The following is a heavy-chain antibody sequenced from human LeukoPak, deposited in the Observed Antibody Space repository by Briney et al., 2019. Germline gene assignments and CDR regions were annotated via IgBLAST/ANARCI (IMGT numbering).Heavy chain of an antibody. CDR1: GFTLSIYA. CDR3: EKAGSESYYIFDY. V-gene: IGHV3-23*01. J-gene: IGHJ4*02. D-gene: IGHD1-26*01. Sequence: GASLRLSCAASGFTLSIYAMSWVRQAPGKGLEWVSAISGSGGSTYYADSVKGRFTISRDNSKNTLYLQMNSLRAEDSSVYYCEKAGSESYYIFDYWGQGTLVTVSS. CDR2: ISGSGGST.